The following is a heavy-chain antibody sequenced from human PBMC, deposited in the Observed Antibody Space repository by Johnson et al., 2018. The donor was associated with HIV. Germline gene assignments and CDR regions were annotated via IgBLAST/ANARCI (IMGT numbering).Heavy chain of an antibody. Sequence: QVQLVESGGGVVQPGGSLGLSCAASEFTFSAYAMHWVRQPQGKGLRGVAVLSYVGSNKYYADSVKGRLPISRDNSKNTLYLQMNSLRAEDTAVYYCARDSTAGPDKGLDYVGAFDIWGQGTMVTVSS. V-gene: IGHV3-30-3*01. CDR1: EFTFSAYA. J-gene: IGHJ3*02. D-gene: IGHD4-17*01. CDR3: ARDSTAGPDKGLDYVGAFDI. CDR2: LSYVGSNK.